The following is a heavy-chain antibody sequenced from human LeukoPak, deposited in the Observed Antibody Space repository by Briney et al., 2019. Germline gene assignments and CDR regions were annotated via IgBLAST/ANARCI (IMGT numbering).Heavy chain of an antibody. Sequence: GESLKISFQGSGYSFTNYWIGWLRQMPGKRLEWMGIIYPGDSETRYSPSFQGQVTISDDKSISTAYLQWRRLKASDTAMYYCARRSPYDVGYYRDYWGQGTLVTVSS. V-gene: IGHV5-51*01. J-gene: IGHJ4*02. D-gene: IGHD3-22*01. CDR2: IYPGDSET. CDR1: GYSFTNYW. CDR3: ARRSPYDVGYYRDY.